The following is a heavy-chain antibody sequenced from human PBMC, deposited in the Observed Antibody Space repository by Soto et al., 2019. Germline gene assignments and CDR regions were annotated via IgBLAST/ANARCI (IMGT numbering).Heavy chain of an antibody. Sequence: GGSLRLSCAASGFTFSDYYMSWIRQAPGKGLEWVSYISSSGSTIYYADSVKGRFTISRDNAKNSLYLQMNSLRAEDTAVYYCARQMLSVTTHYYYYMDVWGKGTTVTVSS. CDR2: ISSSGSTI. V-gene: IGHV3-11*01. D-gene: IGHD4-17*01. J-gene: IGHJ6*03. CDR1: GFTFSDYY. CDR3: ARQMLSVTTHYYYYMDV.